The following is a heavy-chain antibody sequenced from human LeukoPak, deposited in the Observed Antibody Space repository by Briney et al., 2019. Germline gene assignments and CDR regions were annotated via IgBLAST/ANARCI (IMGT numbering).Heavy chain of an antibody. CDR3: ARGRRDYDILTGYYQLFDY. J-gene: IGHJ4*02. CDR1: GGSISSSSYY. D-gene: IGHD3-9*01. Sequence: SETLSLTCAVSGGSISSSSYYWGWIRQPPGKGLEWIESIYYSGSTYYNPSLKSRVTISVDTSKNQFSLKLSSVTAADTAVYYCARGRRDYDILTGYYQLFDYWGQGTLVTVSS. V-gene: IGHV4-39*07. CDR2: IYYSGST.